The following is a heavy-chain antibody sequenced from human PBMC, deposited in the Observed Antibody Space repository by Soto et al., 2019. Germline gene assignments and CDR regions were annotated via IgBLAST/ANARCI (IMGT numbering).Heavy chain of an antibody. D-gene: IGHD6-13*01. J-gene: IGHJ6*02. CDR2: INSDGSST. V-gene: IGHV3-74*01. CDR1: GFSFSSHW. Sequence: EAQLVESGGGLVQPGGSLRLSCAASGFSFSSHWMHWVRQAPGKGLVWVSRINSDGSSTSYADSVKGRFTISRDNAKNTLYLQMNSLRVEDTAVYYCAREVKQLGFYGMDVWVQGTTVTVSS. CDR3: AREVKQLGFYGMDV.